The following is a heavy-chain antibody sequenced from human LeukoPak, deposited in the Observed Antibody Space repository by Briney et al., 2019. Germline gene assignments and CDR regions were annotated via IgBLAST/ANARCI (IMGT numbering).Heavy chain of an antibody. CDR2: IYPGDSDT. Sequence: GESLKISCKGSGYSFTRHWIGWVRQMPGKGLEWMGIIYPGDSDTRYSPSFQGQVTISADKSIDTAYLQWSSLKATDTAMYYCARVAVAGPYDAFDIWGQGTMVTVSS. J-gene: IGHJ3*02. CDR1: GYSFTRHW. CDR3: ARVAVAGPYDAFDI. V-gene: IGHV5-51*01. D-gene: IGHD6-19*01.